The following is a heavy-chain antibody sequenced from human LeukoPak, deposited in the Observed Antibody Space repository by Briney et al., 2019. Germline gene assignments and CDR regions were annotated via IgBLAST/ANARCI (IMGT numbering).Heavy chain of an antibody. V-gene: IGHV1-69*13. CDR2: IIPIFGTA. CDR1: GGTFSSYA. J-gene: IGHJ4*02. Sequence: GASVKVSCKASGGTFSSYAISWVRQAPGQGLEWMGGIIPIFGTANYAQKFQGRVTITADESTSTAYMELSSLRSEDTAVCYCARTSVAGQVYYFDYWGQGTLVTVSS. D-gene: IGHD6-19*01. CDR3: ARTSVAGQVYYFDY.